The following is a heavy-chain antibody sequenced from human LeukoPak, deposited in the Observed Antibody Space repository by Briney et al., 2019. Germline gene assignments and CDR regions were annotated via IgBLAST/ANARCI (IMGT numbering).Heavy chain of an antibody. J-gene: IGHJ4*02. V-gene: IGHV4-34*01. CDR3: ARSTMVRGVRNKAFDY. CDR1: GGPFSGYY. CDR2: INHSGST. D-gene: IGHD3-10*01. Sequence: SETLSLTCAVYGGPFSGYYWSWIRQPPGKGLEWIGEINHSGSTNYNPSLKSRVTILVDTSKNQFSLKLSSVTAADTAVYYCARSTMVRGVRNKAFDYWGQGTLVTVSS.